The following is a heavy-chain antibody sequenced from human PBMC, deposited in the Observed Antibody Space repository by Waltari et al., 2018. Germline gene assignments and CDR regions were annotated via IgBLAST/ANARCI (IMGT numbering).Heavy chain of an antibody. D-gene: IGHD2-2*01. Sequence: QVQLVQSGAEVKKPGASVKVSCKASGYTFTGYYMPWVRKAPGQGLEWMGWINPNSGGTNYAQKFQGRVTMTRDTSISTAYMELSRLRSDDTAVYYCARGGVTNYYYYGMDVWGQGTTVTVSS. J-gene: IGHJ6*02. CDR3: ARGGVTNYYYYGMDV. CDR2: INPNSGGT. V-gene: IGHV1-2*02. CDR1: GYTFTGYY.